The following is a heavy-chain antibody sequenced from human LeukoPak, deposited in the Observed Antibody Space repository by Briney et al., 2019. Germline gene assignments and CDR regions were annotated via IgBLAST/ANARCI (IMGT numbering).Heavy chain of an antibody. D-gene: IGHD3-22*01. CDR3: ARVPYYDSLFDY. CDR2: INPNSGGT. J-gene: IGHJ4*02. CDR1: GYTFTGYY. Sequence: ASVKVSCKAPGYTFTGYYMHWVRQAPGQGLEWMGWINPNSGGTNYAQKFQSRVTMTRDTSISTAYMELSRLRSDDTAVYYCARVPYYDSLFDYWGQGTLVTVSS. V-gene: IGHV1-2*02.